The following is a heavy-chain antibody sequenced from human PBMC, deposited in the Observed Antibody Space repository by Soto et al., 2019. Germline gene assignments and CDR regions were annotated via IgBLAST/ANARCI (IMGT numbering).Heavy chain of an antibody. J-gene: IGHJ4*02. CDR3: TRDLGYSYGSFDY. Sequence: GGSLRLSGTASGFTFGDYAMSWVRQAPGKGLEWVGFIRSNAYGGTTEYGASVKGRFTISRDDSKSIAYLQMNSLKTEDTAVYCFTRDLGYSYGSFDYWGQGTLVSVSS. D-gene: IGHD5-18*01. V-gene: IGHV3-49*04. CDR1: GFTFGDYA. CDR2: IRSNAYGGTT.